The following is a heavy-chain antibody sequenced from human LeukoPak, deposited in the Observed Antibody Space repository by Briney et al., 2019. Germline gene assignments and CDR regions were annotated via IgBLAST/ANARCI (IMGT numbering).Heavy chain of an antibody. CDR2: IYTSGST. CDR3: ASGYCSSTSCPIDY. Sequence: SETLSLTCTVSGGSISSYYWSWIRQPAGKGLEWIGRIYTSGSTNYNPSLKSRVTMSVDTSKNQFSLTLSSVTAADTAVYYCASGYCSSTSCPIDYWGQGTLVTVSS. D-gene: IGHD2-2*01. V-gene: IGHV4-4*07. CDR1: GGSISSYY. J-gene: IGHJ4*02.